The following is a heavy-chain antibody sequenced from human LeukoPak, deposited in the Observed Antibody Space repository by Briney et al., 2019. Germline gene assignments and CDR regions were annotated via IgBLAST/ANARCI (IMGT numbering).Heavy chain of an antibody. CDR1: GFSFSNYW. V-gene: IGHV3-74*01. Sequence: GGSLRLSCAASGFSFSNYWMHWVRHAREKGLVWLSRIKSDWSSTTYADSVKGRFTISRDNAKNTLYLQMNSLRAEDTAVYYCARDGVEFYNWFDPWGQGTLVTVCS. CDR3: ARDGVEFYNWFDP. D-gene: IGHD2-21*01. CDR2: IKSDWSST. J-gene: IGHJ5*02.